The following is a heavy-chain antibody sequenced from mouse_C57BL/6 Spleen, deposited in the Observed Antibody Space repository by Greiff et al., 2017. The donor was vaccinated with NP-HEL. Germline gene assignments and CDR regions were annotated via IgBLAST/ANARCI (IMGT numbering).Heavy chain of an antibody. D-gene: IGHD4-1*01. CDR1: GFTFTDYY. Sequence: VQLKESGGGLVQPGGSLSLSCAASGFTFTDYYMSWVRQPPGKALEWLGFIRNKANGYTTEYSAYVKGRFTISRENSPSILYLQMNALRAEDSATYYCARSNWDYFDYWGQGTTLTVSS. V-gene: IGHV7-3*01. CDR3: ARSNWDYFDY. J-gene: IGHJ2*01. CDR2: IRNKANGYTT.